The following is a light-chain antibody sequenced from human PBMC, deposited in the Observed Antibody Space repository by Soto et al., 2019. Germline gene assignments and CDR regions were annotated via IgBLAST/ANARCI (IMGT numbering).Light chain of an antibody. CDR2: EVS. CDR3: SSYAGSIHYV. J-gene: IGLJ1*01. Sequence: QSALTQPPSASGSPGQSVTISCTGTSSDVGGYNYVSWYQQHPGKAPKLMIYEVSQRPSGVPDRFSGSKSGNTASLTVSGLQAEDEAVYYCSSYAGSIHYVFGTGTKVTVL. V-gene: IGLV2-8*01. CDR1: SSDVGGYNY.